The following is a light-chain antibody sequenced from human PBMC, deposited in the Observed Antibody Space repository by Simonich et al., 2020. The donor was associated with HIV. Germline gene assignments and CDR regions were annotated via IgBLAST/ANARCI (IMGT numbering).Light chain of an antibody. CDR2: DAS. V-gene: IGKV3-11*01. CDR3: QQRSNTYT. J-gene: IGKJ2*01. Sequence: ETVLTQSPATLSLSPGERATLSCSASQSVSSYLAWYHQKPGQAPRLLIYDASNRATGIPARFSGSGSGTDFTLTISSLEPEDFAVYYCQQRSNTYTFGQGTKLEIK. CDR1: QSVSSY.